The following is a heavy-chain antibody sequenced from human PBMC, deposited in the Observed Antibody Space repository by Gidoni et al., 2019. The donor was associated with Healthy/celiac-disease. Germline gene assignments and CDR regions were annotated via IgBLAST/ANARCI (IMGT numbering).Heavy chain of an antibody. CDR3: ARVTAARGGARYYYYYMDV. Sequence: QVQLQQWGAGLLKPSETLSLTCAVYGGSFRGYYWSWIRQPPGKGLEWIGEINHSGSTNYNPSLKSRVTISVDTSKKQFSLKLSAVTAADTAVYYCARVTAARGGARYYYYYMDVWGKGTTVTVSS. J-gene: IGHJ6*03. D-gene: IGHD6-6*01. V-gene: IGHV4-34*01. CDR2: INHSGST. CDR1: GGSFRGYY.